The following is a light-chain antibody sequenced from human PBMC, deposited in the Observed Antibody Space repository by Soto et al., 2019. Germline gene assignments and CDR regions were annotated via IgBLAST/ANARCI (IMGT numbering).Light chain of an antibody. CDR3: QQGKTLPFT. Sequence: IQMTQSPCSVSASVGDTVTLSCQTSHGVSGWLAWYQQKPGKAPTLLIYTVSNLQSVVLSRFSGSGSGTDFSLTIISLRPEDFATYFCQQGKTLPFTFGPGTKVEVK. CDR1: HGVSGW. J-gene: IGKJ3*01. V-gene: IGKV1-12*01. CDR2: TVS.